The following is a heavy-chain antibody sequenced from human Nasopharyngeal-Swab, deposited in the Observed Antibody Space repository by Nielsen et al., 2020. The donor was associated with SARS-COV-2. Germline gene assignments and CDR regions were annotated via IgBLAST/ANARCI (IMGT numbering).Heavy chain of an antibody. D-gene: IGHD3-22*01. J-gene: IGHJ3*02. V-gene: IGHV3-11*04. Sequence: WIRQPPGKGLEWVSYISSSGSTIYYADSVKGRFTISRDNAKNSLYLQMNSLRAEDTAVYYCARVNLYYYDSSGYYSEAFDIWGQGTMVTVSS. CDR2: ISSSGSTI. CDR3: ARVNLYYYDSSGYYSEAFDI.